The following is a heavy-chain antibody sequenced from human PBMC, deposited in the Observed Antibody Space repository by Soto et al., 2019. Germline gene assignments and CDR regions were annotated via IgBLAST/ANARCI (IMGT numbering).Heavy chain of an antibody. V-gene: IGHV1-58*02. CDR2: IVVGTGST. D-gene: IGHD2-21*01. Sequence: ASVKVSCKASGFGFGSFGIQFRRQTRGQGLEWIGWIVVGTGSTNYARNFQGRVATSRDMSATTAYMDLYNLKSDDTAVYFCSVDHPHMAIGWPAWG. CDR1: GFGFGSFG. J-gene: IGHJ5*01. CDR3: SVDHPHMAIGWPA.